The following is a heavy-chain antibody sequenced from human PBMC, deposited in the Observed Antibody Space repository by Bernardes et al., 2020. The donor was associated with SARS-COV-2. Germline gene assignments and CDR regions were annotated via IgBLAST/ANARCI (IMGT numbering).Heavy chain of an antibody. D-gene: IGHD4-17*01. CDR2: IYYSGIT. CDR3: ATLDYGDPRYSWFDP. V-gene: IGHV4-39*01. CDR1: GGSIGSRSYY. J-gene: IGHJ5*02. Sequence: SETLSLTCTVSGGSIGSRSYYWGWIRQPPGKGLEWIGNIYYSGITYYNPSLKSRVTISADTSKNQFSLRVSSVTAADTAVYYCATLDYGDPRYSWFDPWGQGTLVTVSS.